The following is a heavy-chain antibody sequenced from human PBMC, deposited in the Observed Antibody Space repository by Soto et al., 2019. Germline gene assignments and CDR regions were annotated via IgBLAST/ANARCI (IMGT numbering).Heavy chain of an antibody. CDR2: INAGNGNT. Sequence: ASVKVSCKASGYTFTSYAMHWVRQAPGQRLEWMGWINAGNGNTKYSQKFQGRVTISRDNAKNSLYLQMDSLRDEDTAIYYCVRESDYYDSFDPWGQGTQVTVSS. D-gene: IGHD3-22*01. J-gene: IGHJ5*02. V-gene: IGHV1-3*01. CDR1: GYTFTSYA. CDR3: VRESDYYDSFDP.